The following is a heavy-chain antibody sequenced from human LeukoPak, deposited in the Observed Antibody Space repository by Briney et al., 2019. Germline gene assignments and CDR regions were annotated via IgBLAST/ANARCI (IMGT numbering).Heavy chain of an antibody. V-gene: IGHV4-30-2*01. Sequence: SQTLSLTCTVSGGSISSGGYYWSWIRQPPGKGLEWIGYIYHSGSTYYNPSLKSRVTISVDTSKNQFSLKLTSVTAADTAVYYCARIPGREMATTWGQGTLVTVSS. CDR1: GGSISSGGYY. D-gene: IGHD5-24*01. CDR3: ARIPGREMATT. J-gene: IGHJ5*02. CDR2: IYHSGST.